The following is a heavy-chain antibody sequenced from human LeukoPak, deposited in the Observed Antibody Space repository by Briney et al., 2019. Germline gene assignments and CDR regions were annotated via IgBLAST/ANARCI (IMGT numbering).Heavy chain of an antibody. J-gene: IGHJ6*04. Sequence: GGSLRLSCAASGFTFSDYEMNWVRQAPGKGPEWVSYISSSASIIYYSDSVKGRFTISRDNAKNSLYLQMNSLRAEDTAVYYCAELGITMIGGVWGKGTTVTISS. CDR3: AELGITMIGGV. CDR1: GFTFSDYE. D-gene: IGHD3-10*02. CDR2: ISSSASII. V-gene: IGHV3-48*03.